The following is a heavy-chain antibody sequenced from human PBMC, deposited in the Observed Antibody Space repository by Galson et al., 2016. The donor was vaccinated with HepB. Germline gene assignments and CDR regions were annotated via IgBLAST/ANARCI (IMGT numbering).Heavy chain of an antibody. V-gene: IGHV3-73*01. CDR1: GFTFSVSA. J-gene: IGHJ1*01. D-gene: IGHD1-26*01. CDR3: TRLNYYYPPPS. CDR2: IGNKTSNYEK. Sequence: SLRLSCATSGFTFSVSAIHWVRQPSGKGLEWVGLIGNKTSNYEKSYAASLKGRFTISRDASKNTAYLVMNSLNIEDTAVYYCTRLNYYYPPPSWGQGVLGTVSS.